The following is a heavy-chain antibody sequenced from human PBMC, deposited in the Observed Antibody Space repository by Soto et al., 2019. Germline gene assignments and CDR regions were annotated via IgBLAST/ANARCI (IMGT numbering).Heavy chain of an antibody. CDR3: ERDAGTTCYYYYYMDV. D-gene: IGHD1-7*01. V-gene: IGHV3-64*01. CDR1: GFTFSSYA. J-gene: IGHJ6*03. CDR2: ISSNGGST. Sequence: EVQLVESGGGLVQPGGSLRLSCAASGFTFSSYAMHWVRQAPGKGLEYVSAISSNGGSTYYANSVKGRFTISRDNSKNTLYLQIGRMRAENMAVYYCERDAGTTCYYYYYMDVWGKGTTDTGSS.